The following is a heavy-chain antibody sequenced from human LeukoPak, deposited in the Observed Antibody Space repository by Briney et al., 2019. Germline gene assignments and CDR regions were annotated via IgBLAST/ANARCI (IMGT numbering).Heavy chain of an antibody. CDR3: ATRDCSGSGCGSYHTGV. D-gene: IGHD2-15*01. CDR1: GFTFRSYG. J-gene: IGHJ6*03. V-gene: IGHV3-30*02. Sequence: SGGSLRLSCAASGFTFRSYGMYWVRKAPGKGLEWVAFIQYDGSDTYYTDSVKGRFTISRDNSKNTLYLQMTTLRAEDTALSYCATRDCSGSGCGSYHTGVWGRGTTVTVSS. CDR2: IQYDGSDT.